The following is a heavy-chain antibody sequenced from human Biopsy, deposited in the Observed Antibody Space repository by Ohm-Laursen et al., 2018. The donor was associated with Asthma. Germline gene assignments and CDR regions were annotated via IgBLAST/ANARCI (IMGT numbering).Heavy chain of an antibody. V-gene: IGHV3-7*01. Sequence: SLRLSCSASGFTFGDYCMCWVRQVPGQGLEWVVNIKHDGSEKNHVDSLKGRFTISRDNAKNLLFLQMNSLRAEDTAVYYCARTFHFWSPYHAEHYQLWGQGTLVTVSS. D-gene: IGHD3-3*01. J-gene: IGHJ1*01. CDR1: GFTFGDYC. CDR3: ARTFHFWSPYHAEHYQL. CDR2: IKHDGSEK.